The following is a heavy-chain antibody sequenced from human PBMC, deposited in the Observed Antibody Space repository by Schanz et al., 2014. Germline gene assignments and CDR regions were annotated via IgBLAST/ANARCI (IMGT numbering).Heavy chain of an antibody. J-gene: IGHJ4*02. CDR2: IYYTGHT. CDR3: ARRLRGFDY. Sequence: QVQLQESGPGLVKPSETLSLTCTVSGGSISTYYWSWIRQPPGKGLEWIGYIYYTGHTYYNPSLRRRVAISGDTSKNPFSLKMFSGTAADTAVYYCARRLRGFDYWGQGTLVTVSS. D-gene: IGHD4-17*01. V-gene: IGHV4-59*08. CDR1: GGSISTYY.